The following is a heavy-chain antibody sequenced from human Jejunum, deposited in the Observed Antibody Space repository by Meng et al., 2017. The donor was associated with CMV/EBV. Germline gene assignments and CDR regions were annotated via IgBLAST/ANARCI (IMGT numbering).Heavy chain of an antibody. D-gene: IGHD3-10*01. V-gene: IGHV3-30*18. CDR2: MSYGGACW. CDR1: GFPCSMSH. J-gene: IGHJ4*02. Sequence: SFAASGFPCSMSHMHWVRHAPGQGLVWVAVMSYGGACWCYGCSVTCRFTISRDHSKNTLSLQMNSLRAEDTGFYNCVKGGGEGGCPDYWGQGTLVTVSS. CDR3: VKGGGEGGCPDY.